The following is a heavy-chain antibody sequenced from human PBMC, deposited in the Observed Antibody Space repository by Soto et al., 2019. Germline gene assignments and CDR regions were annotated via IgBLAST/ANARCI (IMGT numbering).Heavy chain of an antibody. CDR1: GFTFSSYS. V-gene: IGHV3-30*04. CDR2: ISHDGHTT. Sequence: QVQLVESGGGVVQPGRALRLSCVASGFTFSSYSMQWVRQAPGKGLEWVAVISHDGHTTYYGDSVKGRSTISRDNSKSTLILHMNRLTAEDTATYYCARYDSGGFSVYWGQGALVTVSS. J-gene: IGHJ4*02. D-gene: IGHD3-22*01. CDR3: ARYDSGGFSVY.